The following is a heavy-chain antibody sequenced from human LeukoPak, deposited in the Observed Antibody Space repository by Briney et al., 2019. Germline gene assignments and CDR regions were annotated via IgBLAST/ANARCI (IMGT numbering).Heavy chain of an antibody. J-gene: IGHJ4*02. CDR3: ARVWYSGSYPVDY. CDR2: ISSSGSTI. D-gene: IGHD1-26*01. CDR1: GFTFSDYY. V-gene: IGHV3-11*01. Sequence: PGGSLRLSCAASGFTFSDYYMNWIRQAPGKGLEWVSYISSSGSTIYYADSVKGRFTISRDNAKNSLYLQMNSLRAEATAVYYCARVWYSGSYPVDYWGQGTLVTVSS.